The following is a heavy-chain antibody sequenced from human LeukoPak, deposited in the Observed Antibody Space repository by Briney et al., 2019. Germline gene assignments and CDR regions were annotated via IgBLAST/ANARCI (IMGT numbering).Heavy chain of an antibody. D-gene: IGHD1-26*01. Sequence: PGGSLRLSCAASGFPFSSYEMNWVRQAPGKGLEWVSYISNSGTTTYYADSAKGRFTISRDDAKNSLYLQMNSLRAEDTALYYCARSPYSGSYGPFDYWGQGTLVTVSS. J-gene: IGHJ4*02. CDR1: GFPFSSYE. CDR3: ARSPYSGSYGPFDY. V-gene: IGHV3-48*03. CDR2: ISNSGTTT.